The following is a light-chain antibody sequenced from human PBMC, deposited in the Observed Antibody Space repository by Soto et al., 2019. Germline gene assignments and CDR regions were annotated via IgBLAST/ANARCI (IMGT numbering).Light chain of an antibody. CDR2: DAS. V-gene: IGKV3-11*01. CDR1: QSVSSY. J-gene: IGKJ1*01. CDR3: QQRSNWQRT. Sequence: EIVLTQSPATLSLSPGERATLSCRASQSVSSYLAWFQQKPGQAPRLLIYDASNRATGIPARFSGSGSGTDFTLTISSLEPEDFAVYYCQQRSNWQRTLGQGTKVDIK.